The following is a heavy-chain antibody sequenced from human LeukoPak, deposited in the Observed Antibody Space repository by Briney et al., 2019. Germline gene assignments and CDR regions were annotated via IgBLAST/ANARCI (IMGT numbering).Heavy chain of an antibody. CDR1: GFTFSSYS. Sequence: GGSLRLSCAASGFTFSSYSMNWVRQAPGEGLEWVSSISSSSSYIYYADSVKGRFTISRDNAKNSLYLQMNSLRAEDTAVYYCARGPYCSSTSCYSCYYYGMDVWGQGTTVTVSS. CDR3: ARGPYCSSTSCYSCYYYGMDV. CDR2: ISSSSSYI. J-gene: IGHJ6*02. D-gene: IGHD2-2*02. V-gene: IGHV3-21*01.